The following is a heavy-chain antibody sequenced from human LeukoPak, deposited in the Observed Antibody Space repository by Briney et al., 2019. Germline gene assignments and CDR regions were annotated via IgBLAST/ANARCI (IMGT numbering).Heavy chain of an antibody. D-gene: IGHD7-27*01. CDR3: ARDFSWGFDY. Sequence: GVPLRLSCAASGFSFSTLWMSWIRQAPGEGLECVANIKGDGSENNFADSVRGRFTISRDNAKTSVYLQMNSLRVEDTAVYYCARDFSWGFDYWGEGDLVTVSS. J-gene: IGHJ4*02. V-gene: IGHV3-7*04. CDR1: GFSFSTLW. CDR2: IKGDGSEN.